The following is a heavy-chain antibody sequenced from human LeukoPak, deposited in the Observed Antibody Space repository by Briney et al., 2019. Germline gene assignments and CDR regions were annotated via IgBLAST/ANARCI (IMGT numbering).Heavy chain of an antibody. CDR3: ARGYSYGYLDY. CDR2: IYSGGST. D-gene: IGHD5-18*01. CDR1: GFTFSSYD. Sequence: GGSLRLSCAASGFTFSSYDMHWVRQATGKGLEWVSVIYSGGSTYYADSVKGRFTISRDNSKNTLYLQMNSLRAEDTAVYYCARGYSYGYLDYWGQGTLVTVSS. J-gene: IGHJ4*02. V-gene: IGHV3-53*01.